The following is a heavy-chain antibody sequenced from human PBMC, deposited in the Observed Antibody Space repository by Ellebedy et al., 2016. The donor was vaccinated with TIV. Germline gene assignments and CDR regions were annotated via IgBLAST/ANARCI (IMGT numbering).Heavy chain of an antibody. Sequence: MPGGSLRLSCTVSGGSIRNYYCTWIRQPPGKGLEWIGHMYYSGSSNYNPSLKSRVTMSIDTSKNQFSLKLSSVTAADTAVYYCASYSGTYLDYWGQGTLVTVSS. CDR2: MYYSGSS. V-gene: IGHV4-59*08. CDR3: ASYSGTYLDY. CDR1: GGSIRNYY. D-gene: IGHD1-26*01. J-gene: IGHJ4*02.